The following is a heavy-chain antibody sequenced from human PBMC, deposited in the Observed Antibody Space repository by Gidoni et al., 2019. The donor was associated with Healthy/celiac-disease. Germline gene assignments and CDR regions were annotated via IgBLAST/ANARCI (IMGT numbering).Heavy chain of an antibody. CDR3: ARDSASPYYYDSSGYYYYGMDV. D-gene: IGHD3-22*01. J-gene: IGHJ6*02. Sequence: EVQLVESGGGLVTPGGSLRLSGAASGFTFSSYSMNWVRQAPGKGLEWVSTISSSSSYIYYADSVKGRFTISRDNAKNSLYLQMNSLSAEDTAVYYCARDSASPYYYDSSGYYYYGMDVWGQGTTVTVSS. CDR2: ISSSSSYI. CDR1: GFTFSSYS. V-gene: IGHV3-21*01.